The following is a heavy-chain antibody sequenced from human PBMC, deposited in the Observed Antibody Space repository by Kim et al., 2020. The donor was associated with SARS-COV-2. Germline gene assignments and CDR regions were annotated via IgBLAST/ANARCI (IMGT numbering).Heavy chain of an antibody. J-gene: IGHJ6*02. CDR3: SRGSGRGYYYYGMDV. V-gene: IGHV4-34*01. D-gene: IGHD2-15*01. Sequence: PSLKSRVTISVDTAKNQSSLKLSSVTAADTAVYYCSRGSGRGYYYYGMDVWGHGTTVTVSS.